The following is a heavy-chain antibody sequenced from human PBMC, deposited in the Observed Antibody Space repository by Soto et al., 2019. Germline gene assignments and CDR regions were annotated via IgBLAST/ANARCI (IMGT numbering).Heavy chain of an antibody. D-gene: IGHD5-12*01. CDR3: AREIVATIGFDY. V-gene: IGHV3-30-3*01. CDR1: GFTFSSYA. J-gene: IGHJ4*02. CDR2: ISYDGSNK. Sequence: QVQLVESGGGVVQPGRSLRLSCAASGFTFSSYAMHWVRQAPGKGLERVAVISYDGSNKYYADSVKGRFTISRDNSKNTLYLQMNSLRAEDTAVYYCAREIVATIGFDYWGQGTLVTVSS.